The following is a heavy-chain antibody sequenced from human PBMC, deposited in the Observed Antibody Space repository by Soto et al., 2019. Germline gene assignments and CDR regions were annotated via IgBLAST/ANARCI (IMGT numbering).Heavy chain of an antibody. CDR3: ARGASSGWTHSFDY. Sequence: EVQLVESGGGLVEPGGSLRLSCAASGFTFSSYWMHWVRQAPGKGRVWVARINSAGSSTNYADSVKGRLTISRDNAKNTVYLQMNSLRDEDTALYYCARGASSGWTHSFDYWGQGALVTVSS. J-gene: IGHJ4*02. V-gene: IGHV3-74*01. CDR1: GFTFSSYW. D-gene: IGHD6-19*01. CDR2: INSAGSST.